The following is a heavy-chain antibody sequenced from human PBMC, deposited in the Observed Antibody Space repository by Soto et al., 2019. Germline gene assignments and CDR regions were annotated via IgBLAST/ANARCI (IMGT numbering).Heavy chain of an antibody. J-gene: IGHJ5*02. D-gene: IGHD4-17*01. CDR1: GGSISSGDYY. Sequence: QVQLQESGPGLVKPSQTLSLTCTVSGGSISSGDYYWGWIRQPPGKGLEWIGYIYYSGSTYYNPSLKSRVTIAVDTSQNQFPQKLSSVTAADTAVYYCARESAVTNTWFDPWGQGTLVTVSS. CDR3: ARESAVTNTWFDP. CDR2: IYYSGST. V-gene: IGHV4-30-4*01.